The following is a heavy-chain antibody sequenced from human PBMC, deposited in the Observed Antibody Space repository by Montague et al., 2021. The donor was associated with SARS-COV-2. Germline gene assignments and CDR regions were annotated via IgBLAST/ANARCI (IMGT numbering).Heavy chain of an antibody. J-gene: IGHJ4*02. Sequence: TLSLTCTVSGGSISSGTYYWGWVRQPPGKGLEWIGRIYASGGTNYNPPLKSRVTMSVDTSKNQFSLKLNSVTAADTAVYYCGRGVVAATPLVDYWGRGTLVTVSS. V-gene: IGHV4-61*02. CDR3: GRGVVAATPLVDY. CDR2: IYASGGT. CDR1: GGSISSGTYY. D-gene: IGHD2-15*01.